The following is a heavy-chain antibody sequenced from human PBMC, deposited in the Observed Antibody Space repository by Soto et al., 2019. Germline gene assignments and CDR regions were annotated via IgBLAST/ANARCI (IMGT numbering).Heavy chain of an antibody. Sequence: QVQLQESGPGLVKPSGTLSLTCVVSGASISSNNWWSWVRQPPGKGLEWIGEIYHSWTTSYNPSLNRRVTMSVDKSKNQFSLKVTSVTAADTAVYFCAKDGSGHPYYSDNWGQGTLVTVSS. J-gene: IGHJ4*02. CDR2: IYHSWTT. V-gene: IGHV4-4*02. D-gene: IGHD2-15*01. CDR3: AKDGSGHPYYSDN. CDR1: GASISSNNW.